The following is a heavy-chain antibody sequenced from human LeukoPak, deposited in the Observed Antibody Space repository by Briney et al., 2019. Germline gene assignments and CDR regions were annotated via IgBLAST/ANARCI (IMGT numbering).Heavy chain of an antibody. V-gene: IGHV3-23*01. CDR3: AKDRDQRTQFYYYYYGMDV. Sequence: GGSLRLSCAASGFTFSNYAMTWVRQAPGKGLEWVSGTSGSGGRTNYADSVKGRFTISRDNSKNTLYLQMNSLRVEDTAVYYCAKDRDQRTQFYYYYYGMDVWGQGTTVTVSS. CDR1: GFTFSNYA. J-gene: IGHJ6*02. CDR2: TSGSGGRT. D-gene: IGHD2-2*01.